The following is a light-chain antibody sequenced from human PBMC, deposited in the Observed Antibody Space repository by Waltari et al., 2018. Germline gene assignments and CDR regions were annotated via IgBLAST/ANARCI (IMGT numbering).Light chain of an antibody. CDR3: SSFTSSSSWV. CDR2: DVT. CDR1: SSDIGRYNY. Sequence: QSALTQPASVSGSPGQSITISCTGTSSDIGRYNYVSWFQQRPGKAPKLMIYDVTKRPSGLSNRFSGSKSGNTASLTIAGLQTDDEADYYCSSFTSSSSWVFGGGTRLTVL. V-gene: IGLV2-14*03. J-gene: IGLJ3*02.